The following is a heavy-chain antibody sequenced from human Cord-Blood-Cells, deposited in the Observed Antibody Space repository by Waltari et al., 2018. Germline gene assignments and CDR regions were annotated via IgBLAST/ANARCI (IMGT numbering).Heavy chain of an antibody. CDR1: GGSFSGYY. CDR2: SNHSGST. Sequence: QVQLQQWGAGLLKPSETLSLTCAVYGGSFSGYYWSWIRQPPGKGLEWIGESNHSGSTNDSPSLKSRVTISVDTSKNQFSLKLISVTAADTAVYYCAREVVVAATPGGAFDIWGQGTMVTVSS. D-gene: IGHD2-15*01. CDR3: AREVVVAATPGGAFDI. V-gene: IGHV4-34*01. J-gene: IGHJ3*02.